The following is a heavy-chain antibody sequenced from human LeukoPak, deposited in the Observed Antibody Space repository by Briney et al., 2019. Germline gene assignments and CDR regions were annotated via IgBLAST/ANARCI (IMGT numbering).Heavy chain of an antibody. J-gene: IGHJ4*02. Sequence: GGSLRLSCAASGFTFSSYSMNWVRQAPGKGLEWVSYISGSSTTTYYADSVKGRFTISRDNAKNSLYLQMNSLRAEDTAVYYCANIGIVVVPASDYWGQGTLVTVSS. CDR1: GFTFSSYS. CDR2: ISGSSTTT. V-gene: IGHV3-48*01. D-gene: IGHD2-2*01. CDR3: ANIGIVVVPASDY.